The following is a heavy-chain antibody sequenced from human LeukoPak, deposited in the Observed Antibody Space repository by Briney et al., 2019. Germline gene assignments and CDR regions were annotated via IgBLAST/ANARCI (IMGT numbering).Heavy chain of an antibody. V-gene: IGHV3-11*01. Sequence: GGSLRLSCAASGLTFSDYYMSWIRQAPGKGLEWVSYISSSGSTIYYADSVKGRFTISRDNAKNSLYLQMNSLRAEDTAVYYCARGPYSGGLVIHTGFDYWGQGTLVTVSS. CDR1: GLTFSDYY. CDR2: ISSSGSTI. D-gene: IGHD3/OR15-3a*01. J-gene: IGHJ4*02. CDR3: ARGPYSGGLVIHTGFDY.